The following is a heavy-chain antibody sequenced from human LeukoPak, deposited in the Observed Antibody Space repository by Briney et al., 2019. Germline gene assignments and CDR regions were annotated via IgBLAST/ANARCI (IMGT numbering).Heavy chain of an antibody. Sequence: GASVKVSCKASGYTFTSYAMNWVRQAPGRGLEWMGWINTNTGNPTYAQGFTGRFVFSLDTSVSTAYLQISSLKAEDTAVYYCARRYYYYDSSGYYPYAAFDIWGQGTMVTVSS. CDR1: GYTFTSYA. J-gene: IGHJ3*02. CDR2: INTNTGNP. D-gene: IGHD3-22*01. CDR3: ARRYYYYDSSGYYPYAAFDI. V-gene: IGHV7-4-1*02.